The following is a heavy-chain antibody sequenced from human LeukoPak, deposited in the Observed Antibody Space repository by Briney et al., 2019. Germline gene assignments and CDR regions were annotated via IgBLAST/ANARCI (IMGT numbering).Heavy chain of an antibody. D-gene: IGHD3-3*01. CDR2: IKEDGSEK. CDR1: GFTFNGYG. Sequence: GGSLRLSCAASGFTFNGYGMNWVRQAPGKGLEWVAHIKEDGSEKYYVDSVKGRFTISRDNAKNSLYLQMNSLRTEDTAVYYCARRATRLGGFWSASYIGAFDIWGQGTVVTVSS. CDR3: ARRATRLGGFWSASYIGAFDI. J-gene: IGHJ3*02. V-gene: IGHV3-7*01.